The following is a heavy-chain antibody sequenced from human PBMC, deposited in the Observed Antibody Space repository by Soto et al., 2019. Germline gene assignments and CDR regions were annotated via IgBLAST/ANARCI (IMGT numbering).Heavy chain of an antibody. CDR1: GYTFTSYG. J-gene: IGHJ4*02. V-gene: IGHV1-69*13. D-gene: IGHD5-12*01. CDR3: ARGVSLYVATIPYYFDY. Sequence: SVKVSCKASGYTFTSYGISWVRQAPGQGLEWMGGIIPIFGTANYAQKFQGRVTITADESTSTAYMELSSLRSEDTAVYYCARGVSLYVATIPYYFDYWGQGTLVTVSS. CDR2: IIPIFGTA.